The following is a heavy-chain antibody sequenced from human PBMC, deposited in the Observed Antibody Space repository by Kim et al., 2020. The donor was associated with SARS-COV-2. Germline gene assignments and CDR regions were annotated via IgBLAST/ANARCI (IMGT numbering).Heavy chain of an antibody. J-gene: IGHJ6*02. V-gene: IGHV3-15*01. CDR2: IKSKTDGGTT. CDR3: TTDMRGGGPVLLWFGELPYYYYGMDV. Sequence: GGSLRLSCAASGFTFSNAWMSWVRQAPGKGLEWVGRIKSKTDGGTTDYAAPVKGRFTISRDDSKNTLYLQMNSLKTEDTAVYYCTTDMRGGGPVLLWFGELPYYYYGMDVGGQGTTVTVSS. CDR1: GFTFSNAW. D-gene: IGHD3-10*01.